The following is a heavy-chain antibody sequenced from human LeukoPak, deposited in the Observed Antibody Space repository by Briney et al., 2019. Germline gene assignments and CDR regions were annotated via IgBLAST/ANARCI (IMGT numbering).Heavy chain of an antibody. D-gene: IGHD3-10*01. Sequence: GRSLRLSCAASGFTFTIYGMHWVRQAPGKGLEWVAVMWYDGSKTYYGDSVKGRFTISRDTSTNTLYLQMNGLRAEDTAVYYCARSLERDYSGSGNYYMNNWFDLRGQGTLVTVSS. CDR1: GFTFTIYG. J-gene: IGHJ5*02. CDR2: MWYDGSKT. V-gene: IGHV3-33*01. CDR3: ARSLERDYSGSGNYYMNNWFDL.